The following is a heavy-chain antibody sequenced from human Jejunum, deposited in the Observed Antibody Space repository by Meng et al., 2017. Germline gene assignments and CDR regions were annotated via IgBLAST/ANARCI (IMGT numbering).Heavy chain of an antibody. V-gene: IGHV4-38-2*01. Sequence: SETLSLTCAVSGYSISSGYYWGWIRQSPGKGLEWIASIFHSGTTYYNPSLESRVTVSADTSKNQFSLKLTSVTAADTAVYYCARTRYYSSSDYYEFGYWGQGILVTVSS. CDR3: ARTRYYSSSDYYEFGY. D-gene: IGHD3-22*01. CDR2: IFHSGTT. J-gene: IGHJ4*02. CDR1: GYSISSGYY.